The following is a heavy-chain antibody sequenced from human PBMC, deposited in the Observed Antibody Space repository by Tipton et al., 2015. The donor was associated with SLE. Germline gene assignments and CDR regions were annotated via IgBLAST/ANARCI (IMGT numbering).Heavy chain of an antibody. J-gene: IGHJ6*03. V-gene: IGHV3-30*02. D-gene: IGHD1-14*01. Sequence: SLRLSCVASGFTFNNHGMHWVRQASGKGLEWVAFIRSDGSNQYYADSVKGRFTIARDNSKNTLYLQMNSVRAEDTAVYYCARDSSERNYYYYYMDVWGKGTMVTVSS. CDR2: IRSDGSNQ. CDR1: GFTFNNHG. CDR3: ARDSSERNYYYYYMDV.